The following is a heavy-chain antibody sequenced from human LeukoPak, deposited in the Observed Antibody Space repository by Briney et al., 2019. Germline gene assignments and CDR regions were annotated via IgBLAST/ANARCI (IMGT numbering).Heavy chain of an antibody. D-gene: IGHD3-22*01. CDR3: ASRFNYYDSSDHAYYFDY. CDR2: IYSGGST. CDR1: GFTVSSNY. J-gene: IGHJ4*02. Sequence: GGSLRLSCAASGFTVSSNYMSWVRQAPGKGLEWVSVIYSGGSTYYADSVKGRFTISRDNSKNTLYLQMNSLRAEDTAVYYCASRFNYYDSSDHAYYFDYWGQGTLVTVSS. V-gene: IGHV3-66*01.